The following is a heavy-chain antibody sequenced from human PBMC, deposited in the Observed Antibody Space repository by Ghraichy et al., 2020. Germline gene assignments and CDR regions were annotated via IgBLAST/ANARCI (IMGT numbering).Heavy chain of an antibody. CDR3: ARRGDYVWGSYRQNWFDP. D-gene: IGHD3-16*02. Sequence: SETLSLTCAVYGGSFSGYYWSWIRQPPGKGLEWIGEINHSGSTNYNPSLKSRVTISVDTSKNQFSLKLSSVTAADTAVYYCARRGDYVWGSYRQNWFDPWGQGTLVTVSS. CDR2: INHSGST. V-gene: IGHV4-34*01. J-gene: IGHJ5*02. CDR1: GGSFSGYY.